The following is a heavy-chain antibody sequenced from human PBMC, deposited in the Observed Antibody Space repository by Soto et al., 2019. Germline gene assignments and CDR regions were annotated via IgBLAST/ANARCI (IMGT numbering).Heavy chain of an antibody. CDR3: AIDFIIRGVPRSAFHV. J-gene: IGHJ3*01. V-gene: IGHV1-69*01. CDR1: GGTFSSSV. Sequence: QVQLVQSGAEVKKPGSSVKVSCKASGGTFSSSVISWVRQAPGQGPEWMGGIIPIFGTPDYAQKFQGRVTITADESTSAAYMELGSLRSDDTATYYCAIDFIIRGVPRSAFHVWGQGTMVTVSS. CDR2: IIPIFGTP. D-gene: IGHD3-10*01.